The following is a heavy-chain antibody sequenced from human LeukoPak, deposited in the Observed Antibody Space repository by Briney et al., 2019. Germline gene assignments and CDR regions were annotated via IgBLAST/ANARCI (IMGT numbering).Heavy chain of an antibody. CDR3: ARGDSGWYLGLGFDY. Sequence: PSETLSLTCTVSGYSISSGFYWGWIRQPPGKGLEWIGSIYHSGSTYYNPPLKSRVTISVDTSKNQVSLKLRSVTAADTAVYYCARGDSGWYLGLGFDYWGQGTLVTVSS. D-gene: IGHD6-19*01. CDR1: GYSISSGFY. V-gene: IGHV4-38-2*02. J-gene: IGHJ4*02. CDR2: IYHSGST.